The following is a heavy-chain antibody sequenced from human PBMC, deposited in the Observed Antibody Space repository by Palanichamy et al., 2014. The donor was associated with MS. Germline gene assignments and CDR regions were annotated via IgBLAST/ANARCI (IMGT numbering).Heavy chain of an antibody. V-gene: IGHV3-48*03. CDR1: GFTFSSYE. CDR3: ARDREATIFGVVSRDYGMDV. D-gene: IGHD3-3*01. Sequence: EVQLVESGGGLVQPGGSLRLSCAASGFTFSSYEMNWVRQAPGKGLEWVSYISSSGSTIYYADSVEGRFTISRDNAKNSLYLQMNSLRAEDTAVYYCARDREATIFGVVSRDYGMDVWGQGTTVTVSS. J-gene: IGHJ6*02. CDR2: ISSSGSTI.